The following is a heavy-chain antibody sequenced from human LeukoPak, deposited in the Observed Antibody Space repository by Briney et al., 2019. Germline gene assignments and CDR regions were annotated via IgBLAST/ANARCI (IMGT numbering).Heavy chain of an antibody. CDR2: IYYSGST. J-gene: IGHJ5*02. D-gene: IGHD2-2*01. CDR3: ARGGLKYQLLGSHFFDP. Sequence: PSETLSLTCTVSGGSISSGDYYWSWIRQPPGKGLEWIGYIYYSGSTYFNPSLKSRLTISLDTSKNQFSLRLSSVTAADSAVYYCARGGLKYQLLGSHFFDPWGQGALVTVSS. CDR1: GGSISSGDYY. V-gene: IGHV4-30-4*08.